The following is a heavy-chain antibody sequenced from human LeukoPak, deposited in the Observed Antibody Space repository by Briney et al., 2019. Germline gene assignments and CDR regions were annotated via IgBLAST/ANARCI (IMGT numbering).Heavy chain of an antibody. D-gene: IGHD3-3*01. V-gene: IGHV3-9*01. J-gene: IGHJ6*02. CDR3: AKDKWIFGVVMVGGMDV. CDR1: GFTFDDYA. Sequence: GGSLRLSCAASGFTFDDYAMHWVRQASGKGLEWVSGISWSSGSIGYADSVKGRFTISRDNAKNSLYLQMNSLRAEDTALYYCAKDKWIFGVVMVGGMDVWGQGATVTVSS. CDR2: ISWSSGSI.